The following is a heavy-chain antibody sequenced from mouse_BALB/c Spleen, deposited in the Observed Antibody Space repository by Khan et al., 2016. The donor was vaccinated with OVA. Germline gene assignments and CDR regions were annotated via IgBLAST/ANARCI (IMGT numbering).Heavy chain of an antibody. CDR3: YRIQGGYYGSSAGFAY. CDR1: GFSFTTYG. D-gene: IGHD1-1*01. J-gene: IGHJ3*01. V-gene: IGHV2-4-1*01. Sequence: VELVESGPGLVQPSQSLSITCTVSGFSFTTYGVHWVRQSPGKGLEWLGVLWSGGSTDYNAPFLSRLSISKHNSKRQVFFTMNSLQADDTAIYYWYRIQGGYYGSSAGFAYWGKGTLVTVSA. CDR2: LWSGGST.